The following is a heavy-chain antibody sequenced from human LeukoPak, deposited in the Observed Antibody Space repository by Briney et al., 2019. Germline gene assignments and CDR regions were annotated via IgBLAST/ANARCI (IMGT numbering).Heavy chain of an antibody. V-gene: IGHV4-59*08. CDR1: GGSISSYY. J-gene: IGHJ4*02. Sequence: KPSGTLSLTCTVSGGSISSYYWSWIRQPPGKGLEWIGYIYYSGSTNYNPSLKSRVTISVDTSKNQFSLKLSSVTAADTAVYYCASLYDYGDGVDYWGQGTLVTVSS. CDR3: ASLYDYGDGVDY. D-gene: IGHD4-17*01. CDR2: IYYSGST.